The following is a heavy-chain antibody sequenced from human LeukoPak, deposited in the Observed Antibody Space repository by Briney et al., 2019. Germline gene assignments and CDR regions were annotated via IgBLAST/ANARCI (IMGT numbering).Heavy chain of an antibody. Sequence: PGGSLRLSCAASGFTFGDYAMSWVRQAPGKGLEWVGFIRSKAYGGTTEYAASVKGRFTISRDDSRSIAYLQMSSLKTEDTAVYYCTRARASYYFDYWGQGTLVTVSS. CDR2: IRSKAYGGTT. J-gene: IGHJ4*02. CDR3: TRARASYYFDY. D-gene: IGHD3-10*01. CDR1: GFTFGDYA. V-gene: IGHV3-49*04.